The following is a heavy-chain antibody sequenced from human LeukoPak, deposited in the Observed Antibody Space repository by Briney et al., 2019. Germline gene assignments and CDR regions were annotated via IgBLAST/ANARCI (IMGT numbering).Heavy chain of an antibody. Sequence: GGSLRLSCVASGFTFDTYWMHWVRQAPGKGLVWVSRIHRDGNNINYADFVQGRFTVSRDNAKNTLCLQMHSLRVEDTAMYYCARGLRDRYGMDVWGQGTTVTVSS. CDR3: ARGLRDRYGMDV. CDR1: GFTFDTYW. CDR2: IHRDGNNI. J-gene: IGHJ6*02. V-gene: IGHV3-74*01.